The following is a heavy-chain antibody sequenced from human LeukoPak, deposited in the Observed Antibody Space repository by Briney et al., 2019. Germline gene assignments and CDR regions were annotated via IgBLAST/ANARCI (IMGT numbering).Heavy chain of an antibody. CDR2: IYYSGST. CDR1: GGSISSYY. V-gene: IGHV4-59*01. D-gene: IGHD3-22*01. J-gene: IGHJ5*02. CDR3: ARDFYDSSGYYNWFDP. Sequence: SETLSLTCTVSGGSISSYYWSWIRQPPGKGLEWIGYIYYSGSTNYNPSLKSRVTISVDTSKNQFSLKLSSVTAADTAVYYCARDFYDSSGYYNWFDPWGQGILVTVSS.